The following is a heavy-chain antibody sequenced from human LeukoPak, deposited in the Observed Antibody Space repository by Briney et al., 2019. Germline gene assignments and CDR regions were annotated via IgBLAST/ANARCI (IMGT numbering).Heavy chain of an antibody. J-gene: IGHJ3*02. D-gene: IGHD6-13*01. CDR3: AGIAAAGTLETFDI. CDR2: INHSGST. V-gene: IGHV4-34*01. CDR1: GGSFSGYY. Sequence: PSVTLSLTCAVYGGSFSGYYWSWIRQPPGKGLEWIGEINHSGSTNYNPSLKSRVTISVDTSKDQFSLKLSSVTAADTAVYYCAGIAAAGTLETFDIWGQGTMVTVSS.